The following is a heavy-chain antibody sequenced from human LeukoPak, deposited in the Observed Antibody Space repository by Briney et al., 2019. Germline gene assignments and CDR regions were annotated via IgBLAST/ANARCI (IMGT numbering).Heavy chain of an antibody. D-gene: IGHD2-15*01. J-gene: IGHJ4*02. CDR3: ARSASSGEFDY. Sequence: GASVKVSCKVSGYTFTSYYIHWVRQAPGQGLEWMGIINPSGGSTSYAQKFQDRVTMTRDTSTSTVYMELSSLRSEDTAVYYCARSASSGEFDYWGQGTLVTVSS. CDR2: INPSGGST. CDR1: GYTFTSYY. V-gene: IGHV1-46*01.